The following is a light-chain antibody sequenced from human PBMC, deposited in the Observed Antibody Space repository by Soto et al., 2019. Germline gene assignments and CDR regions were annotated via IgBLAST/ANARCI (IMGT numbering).Light chain of an antibody. CDR2: WAS. Sequence: DIVLTQSPDSLAVSLGERATINCKSSQSVLSSSNNKNFLAWYQQKPGQSPKLLIYWASTRESGVPDRFSGTGLRTDFTLTICSLQAEDVALYYCQQYQRIPYTFGQGTKLEIK. V-gene: IGKV4-1*01. CDR1: QSVLSSSNNKNF. CDR3: QQYQRIPYT. J-gene: IGKJ2*01.